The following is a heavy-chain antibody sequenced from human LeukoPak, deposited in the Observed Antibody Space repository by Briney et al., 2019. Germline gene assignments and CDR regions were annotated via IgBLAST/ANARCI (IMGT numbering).Heavy chain of an antibody. CDR2: MNQDGSDT. CDR1: GFTLSSDW. V-gene: IGHV3-74*01. Sequence: PGGPLRLSCAVSGFTLSSDWMHWVRQAPGKGLEWVSRMNQDGSDTSYADSVKGRFTISRDNAKDTVYLQMNSLRAEDSAVYYCATVFGYWGQGTLVTVSS. CDR3: ATVFGY. J-gene: IGHJ4*02.